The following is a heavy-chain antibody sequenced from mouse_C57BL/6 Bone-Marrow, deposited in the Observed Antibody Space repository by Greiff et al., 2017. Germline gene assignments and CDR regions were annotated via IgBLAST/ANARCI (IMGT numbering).Heavy chain of an antibody. D-gene: IGHD1-1*01. Sequence: QVQLQQPGAELVKPGASVKLSCKASGYTFTSYWMHWVKQRPGQGLEWIGMIHPNSGSTNYNEKFKSKATLTVDKSSSTAYMQLSSLTSEDSAVYDCARDGFYGSSFFDYWGQGTTLTVSS. CDR2: IHPNSGST. CDR1: GYTFTSYW. V-gene: IGHV1-64*01. J-gene: IGHJ2*01. CDR3: ARDGFYGSSFFDY.